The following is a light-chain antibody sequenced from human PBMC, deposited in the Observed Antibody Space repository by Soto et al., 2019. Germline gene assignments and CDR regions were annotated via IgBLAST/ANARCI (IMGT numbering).Light chain of an antibody. CDR2: SNN. V-gene: IGLV1-44*01. CDR1: SSNIGSHT. CDR3: AAWDDSLNGVI. J-gene: IGLJ2*01. Sequence: QSVLTQPPSASGTPGQRSTISCSGSSSNIGSHTVNWHQQVPGTSPKLLIYSNNERPSGVPDRFSGSKSGTSASLAISGLQSGYEADYSCAAWDDSLNGVIFGGGTKLNVL.